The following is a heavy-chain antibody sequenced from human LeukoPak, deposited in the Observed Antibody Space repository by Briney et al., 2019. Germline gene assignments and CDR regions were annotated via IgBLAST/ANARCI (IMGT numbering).Heavy chain of an antibody. CDR3: ARHRCSGGSCYPYGMDV. V-gene: IGHV4-59*08. D-gene: IGHD2-15*01. Sequence: SETLSLTCTVSGGSISSYYWSWIRQPPGKGLEWIGYIYYSGSTNYNPSLKSRVTISVDTSKNQFPLKLSSVTAADTAVYYCARHRCSGGSCYPYGMDVWGQGTTVTVSS. CDR2: IYYSGST. J-gene: IGHJ6*02. CDR1: GGSISSYY.